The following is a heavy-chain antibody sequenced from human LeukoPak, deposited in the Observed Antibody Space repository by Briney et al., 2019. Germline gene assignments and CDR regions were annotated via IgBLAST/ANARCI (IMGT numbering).Heavy chain of an antibody. CDR3: ARKDGDY. Sequence: SETLSLTCSVSGTSLSPFHWTCFRQPAGKRPEWIGLIYTNGATTLNPYLKSRVVMSVDLAKNQLFLKLASVTAADTAMYYCARKDGDYWGQGTLVTVSS. CDR1: GTSLSPFH. CDR2: IYTNGAT. J-gene: IGHJ4*02. V-gene: IGHV4-4*07.